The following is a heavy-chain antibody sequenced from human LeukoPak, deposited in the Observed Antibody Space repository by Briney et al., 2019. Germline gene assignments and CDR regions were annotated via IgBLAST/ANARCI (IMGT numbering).Heavy chain of an antibody. Sequence: GGSLRLSCAASGFTFSSYEMNWVRQAPGKGLEWVSYISSSGSTIYYADSVKGRFTISRDNAKNSLYLHMNSLRAEDTAVYYCASMINSGEQVADWFDPWGQGTLVTVSS. V-gene: IGHV3-48*03. CDR1: GFTFSSYE. J-gene: IGHJ5*02. CDR3: ASMINSGEQVADWFDP. D-gene: IGHD1/OR15-1a*01. CDR2: ISSSGSTI.